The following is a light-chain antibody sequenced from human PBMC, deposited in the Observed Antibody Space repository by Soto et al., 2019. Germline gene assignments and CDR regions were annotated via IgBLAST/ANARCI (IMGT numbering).Light chain of an antibody. CDR3: QQYNNWPRT. V-gene: IGKV3-15*01. CDR1: QSVNRN. CDR2: GAS. J-gene: IGKJ1*01. Sequence: EILLTQYPGTLSLSPGERATLSCRASQSVNRNLAWYQQRLGQAPRLLIFGASTRATDIPPRLSGSGYGTELTITISSIKYEDFEVYYCQQYNNWPRTFGHGTKVDIK.